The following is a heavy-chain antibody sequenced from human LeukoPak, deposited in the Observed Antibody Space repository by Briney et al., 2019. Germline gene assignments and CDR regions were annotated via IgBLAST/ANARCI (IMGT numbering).Heavy chain of an antibody. CDR1: GFTFSSYA. J-gene: IGHJ3*02. CDR3: ARGAYGDYGFYAFDI. CDR2: ISGSGGST. V-gene: IGHV3-23*01. D-gene: IGHD4-17*01. Sequence: GGSLRLSCAASGFTFSSYAMSWVRHAPGKGLEWVSAISGSGGSTYYADSVKGRFTISRDNAKNTLYLQMNSLRAEDTAVYYCARGAYGDYGFYAFDIWGQGTMVTVSS.